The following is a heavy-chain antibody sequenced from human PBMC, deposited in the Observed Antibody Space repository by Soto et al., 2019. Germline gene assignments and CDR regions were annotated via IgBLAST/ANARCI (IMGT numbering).Heavy chain of an antibody. Sequence: ESGGGVVQPGRSLRLSCAASGFTFSSYGMHWVRQAPGKGLEWVAVISYDGSNKYYADSVKGRFTISRDNSKNTLYLQMNSLRAEDTAVYYCAKDSSGYYLYYFDYWGQGTLVTVSS. D-gene: IGHD3-22*01. CDR1: GFTFSSYG. CDR3: AKDSSGYYLYYFDY. J-gene: IGHJ4*02. V-gene: IGHV3-30*18. CDR2: ISYDGSNK.